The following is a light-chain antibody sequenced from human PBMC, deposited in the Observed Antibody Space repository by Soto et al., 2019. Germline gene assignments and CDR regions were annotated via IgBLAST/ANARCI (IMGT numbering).Light chain of an antibody. CDR2: DAS. CDR1: HSIDTW. V-gene: IGKV1-5*01. Sequence: DIQMTQSPSALSASLGDRVTITCRASHSIDTWLAWYQQRPGKAPNLLIYDASSLASGVPSRFSGGGSGTEFTLTISNLQPDDFGTYYCHQYKSYTPNTIGQGTKVEIK. CDR3: HQYKSYTPNT. J-gene: IGKJ2*01.